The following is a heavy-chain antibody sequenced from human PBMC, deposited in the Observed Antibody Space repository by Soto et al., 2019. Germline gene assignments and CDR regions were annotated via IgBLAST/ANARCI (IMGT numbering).Heavy chain of an antibody. CDR1: GGSISSYY. J-gene: IGHJ4*02. CDR3: ARERDYYDSSGYYYSYFDY. Sequence: SETLSLTCTVSGGSISSYYWSWIRQPPGKGLEWIGYIYYSGSTNYNPSLKSRVTISVDTSKNQFSLKLSSVAAADTAVYFCARERDYYDSSGYYYSYFDYWGQGTLVTVSS. V-gene: IGHV4-59*01. D-gene: IGHD3-22*01. CDR2: IYYSGST.